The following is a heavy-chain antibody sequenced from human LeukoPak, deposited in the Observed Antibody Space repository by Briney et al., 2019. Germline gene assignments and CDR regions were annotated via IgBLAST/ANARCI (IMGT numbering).Heavy chain of an antibody. CDR3: ARDNFWSGIGAYYYYYMDI. CDR2: IYYVGTT. D-gene: IGHD3-3*01. Sequence: SETLSLTCTVSGYSISSDYYWGWIRQPPGQGLEWIGSIYYVGTTYYNPSLKSRVTISVDTSKNQFSLKLSSVTAADTAVYYCARDNFWSGIGAYYYYYMDIWGQGTTVTVSS. J-gene: IGHJ6*03. V-gene: IGHV4-38-2*02. CDR1: GYSISSDYY.